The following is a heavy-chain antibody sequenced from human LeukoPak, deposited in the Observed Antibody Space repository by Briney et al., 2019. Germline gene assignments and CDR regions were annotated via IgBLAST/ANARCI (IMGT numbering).Heavy chain of an antibody. J-gene: IGHJ6*03. V-gene: IGHV4-39*01. Sequence: SETLSLTCNVSGVSISSMSYYWGWIRQPPGKGLEWIGSNYYSGSTDYSPSLKSRVTISVDTSKNQFYLKLTSVTAADTAVYYCASRYYSYYYMDVWGKGTTVIVSS. CDR3: ASRYYSYYYMDV. CDR2: NYYSGST. CDR1: GVSISSMSYY.